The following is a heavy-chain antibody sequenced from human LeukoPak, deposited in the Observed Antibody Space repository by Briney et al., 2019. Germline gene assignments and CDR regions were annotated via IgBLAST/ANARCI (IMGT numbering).Heavy chain of an antibody. J-gene: IGHJ4*02. CDR3: TSPYLGGNSGIDY. CDR2: ISSSGDIK. CDR1: GFTFSDYY. D-gene: IGHD2-21*02. Sequence: PGGSLRLSCAASGFTFSDYYMTWIRQAPGEGLEWISYISSSGDIKHYADSVKGRFSISRDNAKNSLYLQMDSLRAEDTAVYYCTSPYLGGNSGIDYWGQGTLVTVSS. V-gene: IGHV3-11*01.